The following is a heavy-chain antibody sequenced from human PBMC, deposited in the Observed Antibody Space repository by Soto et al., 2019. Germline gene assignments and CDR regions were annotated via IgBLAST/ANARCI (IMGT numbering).Heavy chain of an antibody. V-gene: IGHV4-34*01. CDR3: ARVGYSSSSARWRDYYGMDV. Sequence: SDTLSLTCAVYGGSFSCYYWSWIRQPPGKGLEWIGEINHSGSTNYNPSLKSRVTISVDTSKNQFSLKLSSVTAADTAVYYCARVGYSSSSARWRDYYGMDVWGQGTTVTVSS. CDR2: INHSGST. D-gene: IGHD6-6*01. CDR1: GGSFSCYY. J-gene: IGHJ6*02.